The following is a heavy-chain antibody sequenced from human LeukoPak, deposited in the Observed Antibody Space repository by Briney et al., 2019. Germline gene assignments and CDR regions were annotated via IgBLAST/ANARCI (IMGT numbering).Heavy chain of an antibody. Sequence: PGGSLRLSCAASGFTFSTYWMNWVRQAPGKGLVWVSRVNNDGSSTSYADSVKGRFTISRDNTKNTLYLQMNSLRAEDTAVYYCARDLNDLLQNYRSTWYPADYWGQGTPVTVSS. CDR1: GFTFSTYW. V-gene: IGHV3-74*01. D-gene: IGHD6-13*01. CDR3: ARDLNDLLQNYRSTWYPADY. CDR2: VNNDGSST. J-gene: IGHJ4*02.